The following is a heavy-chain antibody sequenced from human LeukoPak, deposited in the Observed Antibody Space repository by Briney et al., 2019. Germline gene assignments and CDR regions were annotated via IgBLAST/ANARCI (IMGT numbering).Heavy chain of an antibody. CDR1: GFNFSVYY. J-gene: IGHJ5*02. CDR3: ARRGTTYCTVDSCHPNWFDP. Sequence: GGSLRLSCAASGFNFSVYYMTWIRQAPGGGLEWMSYINGSSSDTKYADSVKGRFTISSDNAKTSVYLLMNSLRAEDTAVYYCARRGTTYCTVDSCHPNWFDPWGQGTLVTVSS. V-gene: IGHV3-11*03. D-gene: IGHD2-15*01. CDR2: INGSSSDT.